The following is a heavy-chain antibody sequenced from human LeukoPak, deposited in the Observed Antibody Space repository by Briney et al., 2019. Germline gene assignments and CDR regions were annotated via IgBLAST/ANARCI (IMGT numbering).Heavy chain of an antibody. V-gene: IGHV3-7*02. CDR2: IKEDGSAT. CDR1: GFTFSTYW. Sequence: GGSLRLSCAASGFTFSTYWMTWVRQAPGKGPEWVANIKEDGSATYYVDSVKGRFTISRDNAKNSLYLQVNSLRAEDTAVYYCASQYYYDSSGYYNSNWFDPWGQGTLVTVSS. CDR3: ASQYYYDSSGYYNSNWFDP. D-gene: IGHD3-22*01. J-gene: IGHJ5*02.